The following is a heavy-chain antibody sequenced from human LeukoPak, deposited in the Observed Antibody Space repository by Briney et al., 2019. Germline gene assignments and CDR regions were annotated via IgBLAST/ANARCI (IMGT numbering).Heavy chain of an antibody. Sequence: KPSETLSLTCAVYGGSFSGYYWSWIRQPPGKGLEWIGEINHSGSTNYNPSLKSRVTISVDTSKNQFSLKLSSVTAADTAVYYCARGWDIVVVVAAGTFDYWGQGTLVTVSS. CDR3: ARGWDIVVVVAAGTFDY. CDR1: GGSFSGYY. J-gene: IGHJ4*02. V-gene: IGHV4-34*01. CDR2: INHSGST. D-gene: IGHD2-15*01.